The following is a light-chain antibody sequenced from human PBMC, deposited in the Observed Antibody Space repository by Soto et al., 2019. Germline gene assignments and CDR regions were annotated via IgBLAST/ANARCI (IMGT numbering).Light chain of an antibody. CDR3: SSYTSISSVV. V-gene: IGLV2-14*03. CDR2: DAS. Sequence: QSALTQPASVSGSPGQSITISCTGTSSDVGGYNYVSWYQQHPGKAPKVMIFDASNRPSGVSNRFSGSKSGNTASLTISGLQAEDEADYYCSSYTSISSVVFGGGTKLTVL. J-gene: IGLJ2*01. CDR1: SSDVGGYNY.